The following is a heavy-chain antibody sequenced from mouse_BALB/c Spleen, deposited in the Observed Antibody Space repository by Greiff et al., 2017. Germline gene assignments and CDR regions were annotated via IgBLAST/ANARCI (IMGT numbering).Heavy chain of an antibody. CDR2: ISSGSSTI. V-gene: IGHV5-17*02. Sequence: EVKLMESGGGLVQPGGSRKLSCAASGFTFSSFGMHWVRQAPEKGLEWVAYISSGSSTIYYADTVKGRFTISRDNPKNTLFLQMTSLRSEDTAMYYCARGGLRRGGFAYWGQGTLVTVSA. CDR3: ARGGLRRGGFAY. J-gene: IGHJ3*01. CDR1: GFTFSSFG. D-gene: IGHD2-4*01.